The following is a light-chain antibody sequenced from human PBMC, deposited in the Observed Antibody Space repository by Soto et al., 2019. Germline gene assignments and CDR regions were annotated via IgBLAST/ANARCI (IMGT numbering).Light chain of an antibody. Sequence: SYELTQPLSVSVALGQTARITCGGNNIGSKNVHWYQQKPGQAPVLVIYRDSNRPSGIPERFSGSNSGNTATLTISRAQAGDEADYYCQVWDSSTGVFGTGTKPPS. CDR1: NIGSKN. J-gene: IGLJ1*01. CDR3: QVWDSSTGV. CDR2: RDS. V-gene: IGLV3-9*01.